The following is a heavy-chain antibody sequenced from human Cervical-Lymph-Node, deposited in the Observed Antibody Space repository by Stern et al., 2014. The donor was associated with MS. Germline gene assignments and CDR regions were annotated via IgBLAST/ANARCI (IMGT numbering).Heavy chain of an antibody. V-gene: IGHV1-8*01. CDR1: GYTFTNYN. D-gene: IGHD3-10*01. CDR3: ARVRFYGSGIYYALGDGMDV. J-gene: IGHJ6*02. CDR2: MNPNSGNK. Sequence: VQLVESGAEVKKPGASVKVSCKASGYTFTNYNIDWVRQATGQGLEWMGWMNPNSGNKGYAQRFQGRVTMTRDTSTSTAYMELSSLKAEDTAVYYCARVRFYGSGIYYALGDGMDVWGQGTTVTFSS.